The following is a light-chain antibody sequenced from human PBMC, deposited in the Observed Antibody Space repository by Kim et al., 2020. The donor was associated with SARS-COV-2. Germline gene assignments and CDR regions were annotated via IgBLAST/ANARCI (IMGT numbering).Light chain of an antibody. CDR1: QSVSTTS. CDR2: DTS. Sequence: LTAGETATLACRASQSVSTTSLAWHQQKPGQAPRLLIYDTSNRATGIPDRFIGSGSGTDFTLSISRLEPEDFAVYFCQQYGYTPYTFGQGTKLEI. CDR3: QQYGYTPYT. J-gene: IGKJ2*01. V-gene: IGKV3-20*01.